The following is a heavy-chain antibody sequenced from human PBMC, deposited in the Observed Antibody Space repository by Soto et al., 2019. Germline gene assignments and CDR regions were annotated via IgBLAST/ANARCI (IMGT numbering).Heavy chain of an antibody. CDR1: GYTFTSYD. CDR3: ARGTRSYDFWSGSHLFDP. V-gene: IGHV1-8*01. Sequence: ASVKVSCKASGYTFTSYDINWVRQATGQGLEWMGWMNPNSGNTGYAQKFQGRVTMTRNTSISTAYMELSSLRSEDTAVYYCARGTRSYDFWSGSHLFDPWGQGTLVTVSS. D-gene: IGHD3-3*01. J-gene: IGHJ5*02. CDR2: MNPNSGNT.